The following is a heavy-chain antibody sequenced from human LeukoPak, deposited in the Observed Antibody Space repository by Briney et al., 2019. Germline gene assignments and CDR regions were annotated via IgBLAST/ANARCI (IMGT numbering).Heavy chain of an antibody. CDR3: AKILDGSGSYYNGPPGY. D-gene: IGHD3-10*01. CDR1: GFTFSSYG. CDR2: IWYDGSNK. Sequence: GGSLRLSCAASGFTFSSYGMHWVRQAPGKGLEWVAVIWYDGSNKYYADSVKGRFTISRDNFKNTLYLQMNSLRAEDTAVYYCAKILDGSGSYYNGPPGYWGQGTLVTVSS. V-gene: IGHV3-30*02. J-gene: IGHJ4*02.